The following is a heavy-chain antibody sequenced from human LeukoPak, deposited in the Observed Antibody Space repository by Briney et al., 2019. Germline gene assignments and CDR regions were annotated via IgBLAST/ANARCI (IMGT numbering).Heavy chain of an antibody. CDR2: ISSSSSYI. Sequence: GGSLRLSCAASGFTFSSYSMNWVRQAPGKGLEWVSSISSSSSYIYYADSVKGRFTISRDNAKNSLYLQMNSLRAEDTAVHYCARLIAVAGTYWGQGTLVTVSS. J-gene: IGHJ4*02. CDR3: ARLIAVAGTY. D-gene: IGHD6-19*01. V-gene: IGHV3-21*01. CDR1: GFTFSSYS.